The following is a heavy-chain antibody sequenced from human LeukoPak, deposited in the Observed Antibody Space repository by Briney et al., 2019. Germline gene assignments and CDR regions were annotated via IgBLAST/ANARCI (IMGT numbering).Heavy chain of an antibody. CDR2: IYYSGST. V-gene: IGHV4-59*08. J-gene: IGHJ5*02. D-gene: IGHD2-21*01. CDR1: GGSISSYY. CDR3: ARRMDDWQDPVLPGWFDP. Sequence: SETLSLTCTVSGGSISSYYWSWIRQPPGKGLEWIGYIYYSGSTNYNPSLKSRVTISVDTSKNQFSLKLSSVTAADTAVYYCARRMDDWQDPVLPGWFDPWVQGTLVTVS.